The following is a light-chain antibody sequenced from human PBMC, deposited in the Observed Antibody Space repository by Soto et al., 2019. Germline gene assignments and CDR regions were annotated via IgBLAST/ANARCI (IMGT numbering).Light chain of an antibody. CDR1: QSVGSY. CDR2: DAS. V-gene: IGKV3-20*01. Sequence: EFVLTQSPATLSLSPGERATLSCRASQSVGSYLAWYQQKPGQAPRLLIYDASNRATGIPARFSGGGSGTDFTLTISRLEPEDFAVYYCQQYGSSGTFGQGTKVDI. CDR3: QQYGSSGT. J-gene: IGKJ1*01.